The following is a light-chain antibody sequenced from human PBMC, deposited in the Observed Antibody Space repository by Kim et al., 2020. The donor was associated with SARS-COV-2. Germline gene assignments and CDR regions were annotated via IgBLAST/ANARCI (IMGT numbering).Light chain of an antibody. CDR3: SSYTASSTFV. V-gene: IGLV2-14*04. CDR1: RSDVGGFNY. Sequence: GQSITLSCTGARSDVGGFNYVSWYQQHPGEAPKLMIYDVNKRPSGLSHRFSGSKSGNTASLTISGLQAEDEADYYCSSYTASSTFVFGTGTKVTVL. J-gene: IGLJ1*01. CDR2: DVN.